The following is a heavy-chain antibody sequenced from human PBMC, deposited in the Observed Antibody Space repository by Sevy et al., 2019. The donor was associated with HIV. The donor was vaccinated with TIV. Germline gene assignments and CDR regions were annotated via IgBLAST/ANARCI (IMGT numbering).Heavy chain of an antibody. CDR3: ARGRVIFGGGGGLDV. D-gene: IGHD3-3*02. CDR2: INPNSDGT. Sequence: ASVKVSCKTSASTFTAYYMHWLRQAPGQGLEWMGWINPNSDGTKYAQRFQGRVSMTGDTSISTAYIELRSLTSDDTAGYYGARGRVIFGGGGGLDVWGQGTTVTVSS. V-gene: IGHV1-2*02. J-gene: IGHJ6*02. CDR1: ASTFTAYY.